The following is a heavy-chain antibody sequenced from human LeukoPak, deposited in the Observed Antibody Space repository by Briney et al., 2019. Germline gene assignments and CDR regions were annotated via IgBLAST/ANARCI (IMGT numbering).Heavy chain of an antibody. Sequence: GASVKVSCRASGYTFTSYDINWVRQATGQGLECMGWMNPNSGNTGYAQKFRGRVTITRDTSISTAYMELSSLRSEDTAVYYCAKAGIVATMNADWFDPWGQGTLVTVS. CDR2: MNPNSGNT. V-gene: IGHV1-8*01. CDR3: AKAGIVATMNADWFDP. CDR1: GYTFTSYD. J-gene: IGHJ5*02. D-gene: IGHD5-12*01.